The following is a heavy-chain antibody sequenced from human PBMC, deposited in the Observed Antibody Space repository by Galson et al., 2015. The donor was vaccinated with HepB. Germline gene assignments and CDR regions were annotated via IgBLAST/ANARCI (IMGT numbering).Heavy chain of an antibody. J-gene: IGHJ4*02. V-gene: IGHV3-30*18. D-gene: IGHD5/OR15-5a*01. CDR2: ISYDGSNK. CDR3: AKDRVDSVSFRGFDY. Sequence: SLRLSCPASGFTFRSSGMHWVRQAPGKGLECVATISYDGSNKYYADSVKGRFTVSRDNSKNTLFLQMNSLRAEDTAVYYCAKDRVDSVSFRGFDYWGQGTLVTVSS. CDR1: GFTFRSSG.